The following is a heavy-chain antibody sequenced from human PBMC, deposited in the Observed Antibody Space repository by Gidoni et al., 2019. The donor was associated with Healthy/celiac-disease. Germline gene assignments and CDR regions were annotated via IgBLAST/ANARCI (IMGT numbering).Heavy chain of an antibody. CDR1: GGSISSYY. CDR2: IYYSGST. V-gene: IGHV4-59*01. D-gene: IGHD3-3*01. CDR3: ARAYYDFWSGPQSDYYYYMDA. Sequence: QVQLQESGPGLVKPSETLSLTCTVSGGSISSYYWRWIRQPPGKGLEWIGYIYYSGSTNYNPSLKSRVTISVDTSKNQFSLKLSSVTAADTAVYYCARAYYDFWSGPQSDYYYYMDAWGKGTTVTVSS. J-gene: IGHJ6*03.